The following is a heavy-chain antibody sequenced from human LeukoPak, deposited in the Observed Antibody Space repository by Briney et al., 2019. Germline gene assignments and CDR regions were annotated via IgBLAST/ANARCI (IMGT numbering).Heavy chain of an antibody. V-gene: IGHV4-39*07. Sequence: SETLSLTCTVSGGSISSSSYYWGWIRQPPGKGLEWIGSIYYSGSTYYNPSLKSRVTISVDTSKNQFSLKLSSVTAADTAVYYCAREGSGWSNRAYYFDYWGQGTLVTVSS. CDR1: GGSISSSSYY. CDR2: IYYSGST. CDR3: AREGSGWSNRAYYFDY. D-gene: IGHD6-19*01. J-gene: IGHJ4*02.